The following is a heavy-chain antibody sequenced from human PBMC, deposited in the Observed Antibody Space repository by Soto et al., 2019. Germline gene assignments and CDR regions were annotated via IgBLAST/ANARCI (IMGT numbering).Heavy chain of an antibody. J-gene: IGHJ4*02. V-gene: IGHV3-30*03. Sequence: GGSLRLSCAASGFTFSRYGMHWVRQAPGKGLEWVAVISYDGSNKYYADSVKGRFTISRDNSKNTLYLQMNSLRAEDTAVYYCARVVVVAATSGGVDYWGQGTLVTVSS. CDR2: ISYDGSNK. D-gene: IGHD2-15*01. CDR3: ARVVVVAATSGGVDY. CDR1: GFTFSRYG.